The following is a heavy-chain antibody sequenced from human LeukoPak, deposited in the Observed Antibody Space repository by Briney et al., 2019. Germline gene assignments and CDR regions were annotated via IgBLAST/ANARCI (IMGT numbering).Heavy chain of an antibody. CDR2: IKQDGSEE. D-gene: IGHD3-22*01. Sequence: GGSLRLSCAASGFTFSSYWMSWVRQAPGKGLGLVANIKQDGSEEYYVDSVKGRFTISRDNAKNSLYLQMNSLRAEDTAVYYCARGGYYDSSGYYVYFDYWGQGTLVTVSS. J-gene: IGHJ4*02. V-gene: IGHV3-7*01. CDR3: ARGGYYDSSGYYVYFDY. CDR1: GFTFSSYW.